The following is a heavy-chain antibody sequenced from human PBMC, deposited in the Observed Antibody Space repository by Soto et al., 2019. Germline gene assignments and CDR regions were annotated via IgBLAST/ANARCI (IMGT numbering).Heavy chain of an antibody. V-gene: IGHV3-30-3*01. CDR1: GFTFSSYA. D-gene: IGHD3-3*01. Sequence: XGSLRLSCAAAGFTFSSYAMHWVRQAPGKGLEWVAVISYDGSNKYYADSVKGRFTISRDNSKNTLYLQMNSLRAEDTAVYYCARDGGLRFFYYYGMDVWGQGNTVTVSS. CDR3: ARDGGLRFFYYYGMDV. J-gene: IGHJ6*02. CDR2: ISYDGSNK.